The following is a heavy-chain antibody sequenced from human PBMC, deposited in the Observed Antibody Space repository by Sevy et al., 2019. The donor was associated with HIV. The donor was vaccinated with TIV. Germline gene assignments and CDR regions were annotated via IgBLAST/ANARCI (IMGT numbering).Heavy chain of an antibody. CDR3: WDTNDGGPWDH. CDR2: IKSEADGGTT. J-gene: IGHJ4*02. D-gene: IGHD2-15*01. Sequence: GGSLRLSCAASGFSFNNAWMNWVRQAPGKGLEWVGRIKSEADGGTTDYAAPVKGRFIISSDDSKNTVFLQMDSLKNEDTAVYYCWDTNDGGPWDHWGQGTLVTVSS. CDR1: GFSFNNAW. V-gene: IGHV3-15*01.